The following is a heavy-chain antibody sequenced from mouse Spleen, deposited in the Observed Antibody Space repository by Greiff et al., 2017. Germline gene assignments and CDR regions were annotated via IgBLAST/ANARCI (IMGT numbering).Heavy chain of an antibody. J-gene: IGHJ2*01. CDR2: INPYNGGT. CDR1: GYTFTDYY. Sequence: QLQQSGPVLVKPGASVKMSCKASGYTFTDYYMNWVKQSHGKSLEWIGVINPYNGGTSYNQKFKGKATLTVDKSSSTAYMELNSLTSEDSAVYYCARSRYDVGYFDYWGQGTTLTVSS. CDR3: ARSRYDVGYFDY. D-gene: IGHD2-14*01. V-gene: IGHV1-19*01.